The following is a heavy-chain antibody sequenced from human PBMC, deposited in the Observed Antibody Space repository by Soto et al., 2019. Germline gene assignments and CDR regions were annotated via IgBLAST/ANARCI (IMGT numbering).Heavy chain of an antibody. CDR3: ARVYGDYLDY. Sequence: SETLSLTCTVSGGSISSYYWRWIRQPPGKGLEWIGYIYYSGSTNYNPSLKSRVTISVDTSKNQFSLKLSSVTAADTAVYYCARVYGDYLDYWGQGTLVTVSS. CDR2: IYYSGST. J-gene: IGHJ4*02. D-gene: IGHD4-17*01. CDR1: GGSISSYY. V-gene: IGHV4-59*01.